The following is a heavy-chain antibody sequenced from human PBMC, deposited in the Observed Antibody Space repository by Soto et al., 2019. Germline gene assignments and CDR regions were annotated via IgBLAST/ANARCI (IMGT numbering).Heavy chain of an antibody. CDR3: AKWDY. V-gene: IGHV3-23*01. Sequence: EVQLLESGGGLVQPGGSLRLSCAASGFTFSSYTMSWVRQAPGKGLEWVSTISSSYSTYYADSVKGRFTISRDNSKNTLCLQMNSLRAEDTAIYYCAKWDYWGQGPLVTVSS. CDR2: ISSSYST. J-gene: IGHJ4*02. CDR1: GFTFSSYT.